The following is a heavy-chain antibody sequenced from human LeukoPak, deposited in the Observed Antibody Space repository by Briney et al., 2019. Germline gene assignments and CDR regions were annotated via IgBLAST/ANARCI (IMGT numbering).Heavy chain of an antibody. V-gene: IGHV4-34*01. J-gene: IGHJ6*03. CDR3: ARRAAAVTMRYYYYMDV. Sequence: SETLSLTCAVYGGSFGYYYWTWIRQPPGKGLEWIGEINHTGSTNYNPSLKSRVTISVDTSKNQFSLKLSSVTAADTAVYYCARRAAAVTMRYYYYMDVWGKGTTVTISS. CDR1: GGSFGYYY. CDR2: INHTGST. D-gene: IGHD4-17*01.